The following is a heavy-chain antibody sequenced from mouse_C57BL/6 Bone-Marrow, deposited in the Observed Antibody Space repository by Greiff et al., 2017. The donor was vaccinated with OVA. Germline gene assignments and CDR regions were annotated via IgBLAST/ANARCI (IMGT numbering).Heavy chain of an antibody. CDR1: GYTFTSYW. CDR3: TRSRFLPYWYCDV. Sequence: EVKLVESGTVLARPGASVKMSCKTSGYTFTSYWMHWVKQRPGQGLEWIGAIYPGNSDTSYNQKFKGKAKLTAVTSASTAYMELSSLTNEDSAVYYCTRSRFLPYWYCDVWGTGTTVTVSS. CDR2: IYPGNSDT. V-gene: IGHV1-5*01. D-gene: IGHD2-10*01. J-gene: IGHJ1*03.